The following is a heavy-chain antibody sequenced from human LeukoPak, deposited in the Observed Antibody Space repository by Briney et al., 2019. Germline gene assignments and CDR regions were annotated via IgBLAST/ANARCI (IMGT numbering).Heavy chain of an antibody. CDR1: GFTFSSYA. V-gene: IGHV3-49*04. CDR3: TRFVGVGATVLAVFDY. J-gene: IGHJ4*02. Sequence: PGGSLRLSCAASGFTFSSYAMSWVRQAPGKGLEWVGFIRSKAYGGTTEYAASVKGRFTISRDDSKSIAYLQMNSLKTEDTAVYYCTRFVGVGATVLAVFDYWGQGTLVTVSS. D-gene: IGHD1-26*01. CDR2: IRSKAYGGTT.